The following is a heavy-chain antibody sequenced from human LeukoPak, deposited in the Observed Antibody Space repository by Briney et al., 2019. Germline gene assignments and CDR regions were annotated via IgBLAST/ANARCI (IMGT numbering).Heavy chain of an antibody. D-gene: IGHD1/OR15-1a*01. CDR3: AKSTGEQLYFRDFDY. J-gene: IGHJ4*02. CDR2: IRYDGTNK. CDR1: GFTFSRYG. Sequence: PGGSMRLSCAAYGFTFSRYGMHWVRQAPGKGLQWVAFIRYDGTNKYYADSVKGRFTMSRDNSKNTLYLEMNNLTPEYTAVYYCAKSTGEQLYFRDFDYWGQGTLVTVAS. V-gene: IGHV3-30*02.